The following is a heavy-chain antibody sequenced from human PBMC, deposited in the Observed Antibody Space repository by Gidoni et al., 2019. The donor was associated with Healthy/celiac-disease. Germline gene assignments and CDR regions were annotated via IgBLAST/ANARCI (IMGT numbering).Heavy chain of an antibody. CDR2: IYYSGST. Sequence: QVQLQESGPGLVKPSQTLSLTCTVSGCSISSGGYYWSWIRQHPGKGLEWIGNIYYSGSTYYNPSLKSRVTISVDTSKNQFSLKLSSVTAADTAVYYCARAVAGNDAFDIWGQGTMVTVSS. V-gene: IGHV4-31*03. D-gene: IGHD6-19*01. CDR3: ARAVAGNDAFDI. CDR1: GCSISSGGYY. J-gene: IGHJ3*02.